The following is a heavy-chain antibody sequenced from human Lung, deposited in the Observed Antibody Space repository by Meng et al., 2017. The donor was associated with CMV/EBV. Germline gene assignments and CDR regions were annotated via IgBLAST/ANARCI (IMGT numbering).Heavy chain of an antibody. CDR3: ASESPEYQWLEDYYYGMDV. CDR1: GGSISSSSYY. J-gene: IGHJ6*02. CDR2: IYYSGST. D-gene: IGHD6-19*01. V-gene: IGHV4-39*07. Sequence: SXTXSLXCTVYGGSISSSSYYWGWIRHPPGKGLEWIGSIYYSGSTYYNPSLKSRVTISVDTSKNQFSLELSSVTAADTAVYYCASESPEYQWLEDYYYGMDVWXQGTXVTVSS.